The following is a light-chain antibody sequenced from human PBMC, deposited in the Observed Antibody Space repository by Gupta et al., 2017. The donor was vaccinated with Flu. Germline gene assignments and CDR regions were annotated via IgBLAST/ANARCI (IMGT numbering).Light chain of an antibody. Sequence: DTQMTQSPSSESASVGDRVTITFRASQSVRNSLNWYQQKPGKAPKLLIYDASTLQRGVPSRFSGSGAGTDFTLTISSLQPEDFATYYCQQSYNTPRTFGQGTRVQIK. CDR3: QQSYNTPRT. V-gene: IGKV1-39*01. CDR2: DAS. J-gene: IGKJ1*01. CDR1: QSVRNS.